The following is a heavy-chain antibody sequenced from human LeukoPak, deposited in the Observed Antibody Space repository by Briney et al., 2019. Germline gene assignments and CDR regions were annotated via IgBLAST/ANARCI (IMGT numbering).Heavy chain of an antibody. V-gene: IGHV3-48*03. CDR3: AKDLLAAGWFDP. CDR2: ISSSGNTI. D-gene: IGHD6-13*01. CDR1: GFTFSSYE. Sequence: GGSLRLSCAASGFTFSSYEMNWVRQAPGKGLEWVSYISSSGNTIYYADSVKGRFTISRDNSKNTLYLLMNSLRVEDTAVYYCAKDLLAAGWFDPWGQGTLVTVSS. J-gene: IGHJ5*02.